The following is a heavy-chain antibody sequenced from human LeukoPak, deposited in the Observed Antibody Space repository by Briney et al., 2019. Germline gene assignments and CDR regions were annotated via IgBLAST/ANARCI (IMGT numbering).Heavy chain of an antibody. CDR1: GGSISIYY. Sequence: SETLSLTCTLSGGSISIYYWGWIRQPPGGGREWIGYIYYSGSTNYNPSLKSRVTISVDTSKNQFSLKLSSVTAADTAVYYCARGGYCSGGSCYKYYYGMDVWGQGTTVTVSS. J-gene: IGHJ6*02. CDR2: IYYSGST. CDR3: ARGGYCSGGSCYKYYYGMDV. V-gene: IGHV4-59*01. D-gene: IGHD2-15*01.